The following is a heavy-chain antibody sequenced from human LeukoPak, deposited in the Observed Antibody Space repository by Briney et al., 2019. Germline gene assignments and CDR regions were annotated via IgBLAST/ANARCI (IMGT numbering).Heavy chain of an antibody. CDR2: ISAYNGNT. CDR1: GYTFTSYG. V-gene: IGHV1-18*04. D-gene: IGHD3-10*01. J-gene: IGHJ4*02. CDR3: ARGALWFGELLPLDY. Sequence: ASVKVSCKASGYTFTSYGISWVRQAPGQGLEWTGWISAYNGNTNYAQKLQGRVTMTTDTSTSTAYMELRSLRSDDTAVYYCARGALWFGELLPLDYWGQGTLVTVSS.